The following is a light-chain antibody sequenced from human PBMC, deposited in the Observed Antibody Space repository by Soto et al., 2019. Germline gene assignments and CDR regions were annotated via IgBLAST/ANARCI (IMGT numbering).Light chain of an antibody. J-gene: IGKJ4*01. CDR3: QQYGSSRLT. CDR2: DAS. CDR1: QSVSSSY. Sequence: EIVLTQSPATLSLSPGERATLSCGASQSVSSSYLAWYQQKPGLTPRLLIYDASSRATGIPDRFSASGSGTDFTLTISRLEPEDFAVYYCQQYGSSRLTFGGGTKVEIK. V-gene: IGKV3D-20*01.